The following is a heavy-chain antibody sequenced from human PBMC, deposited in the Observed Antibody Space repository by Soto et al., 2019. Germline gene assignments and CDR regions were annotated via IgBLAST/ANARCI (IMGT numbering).Heavy chain of an antibody. CDR3: ARGQVVAAQP. D-gene: IGHD2-15*01. CDR1: GGSISSGGYS. Sequence: QLQLQESGSGLVKPSQSLFLTCAVSGGSISSGGYSWCWIRQPPGKGLEWIGYIYHSGSTYYNPSLKSLVTISVDRSKPQLSLKLSSVTAAATAVYYCARGQVVAAQPWGQGTLVTVSS. CDR2: IYHSGST. J-gene: IGHJ5*02. V-gene: IGHV4-30-2*01.